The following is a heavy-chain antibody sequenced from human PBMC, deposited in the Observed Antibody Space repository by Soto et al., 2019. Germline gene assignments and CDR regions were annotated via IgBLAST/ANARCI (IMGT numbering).Heavy chain of an antibody. CDR2: ISSSSSTI. J-gene: IGHJ3*02. D-gene: IGHD2-15*01. Sequence: PGGSLRLSCAASGFTFSSYSINWVRQAPGKGLEWVSYISSSSSTIYYADSVKGRFTISRDNAKNSLYLQMNSLRAEDTAVYYCARDSCSGGSCYIFSLPDAFDIWGQGTMVTVS. CDR1: GFTFSSYS. V-gene: IGHV3-48*01. CDR3: ARDSCSGGSCYIFSLPDAFDI.